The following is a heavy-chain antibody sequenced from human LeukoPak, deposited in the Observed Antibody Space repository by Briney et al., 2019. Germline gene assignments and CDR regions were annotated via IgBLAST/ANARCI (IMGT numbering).Heavy chain of an antibody. J-gene: IGHJ4*02. D-gene: IGHD3-22*01. Sequence: ASVKVSCKASGYTFTGYYMHWVRQAPGQGLEWMGWINPNSGGTNYAQKFQGRVTMTRDTSISTAYMELSRLRSYDTAVYYCARVGTYYYDSSGYFYLDYWGQGTLVTVSS. V-gene: IGHV1-2*02. CDR1: GYTFTGYY. CDR2: INPNSGGT. CDR3: ARVGTYYYDSSGYFYLDY.